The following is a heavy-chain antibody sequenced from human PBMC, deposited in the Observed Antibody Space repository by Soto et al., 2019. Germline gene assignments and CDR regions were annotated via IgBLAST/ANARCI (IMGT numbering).Heavy chain of an antibody. V-gene: IGHV1-69*01. CDR1: GGTFSSYA. D-gene: IGHD1-7*01. CDR2: IIPIFGTA. Sequence: QVPLVQSGAEVKKPGSSVKVSGKASGGTFSSYAISCVRQSPGQGLEWRGGIIPIFGTANYAQKFQGRVTIPADESNSTAHMELHSLRSEDTAVYYCARVPPIWNFNRNYYYYYGMDVWGQGTTVTVSS. J-gene: IGHJ6*02. CDR3: ARVPPIWNFNRNYYYYYGMDV.